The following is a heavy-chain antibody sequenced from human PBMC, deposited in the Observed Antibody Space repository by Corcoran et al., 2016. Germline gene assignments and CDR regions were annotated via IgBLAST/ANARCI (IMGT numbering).Heavy chain of an antibody. J-gene: IGHJ6*02. Sequence: QVQLVQSGAEVKKPGSSVKVSCKASGGTFSSYAISWVRQAPGQGLEWMGGIIPIFGTANYARKFQGRVTITADESTSTAYMELSSLRSEDTAVYYCARGLRLFSDSYYYYGMDVWGQGTTVTVSS. D-gene: IGHD5-12*01. CDR3: ARGLRLFSDSYYYYGMDV. V-gene: IGHV1-69*01. CDR2: IIPIFGTA. CDR1: GGTFSSYA.